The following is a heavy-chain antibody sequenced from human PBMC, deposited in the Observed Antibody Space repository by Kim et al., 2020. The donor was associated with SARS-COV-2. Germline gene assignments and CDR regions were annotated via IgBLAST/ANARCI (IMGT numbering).Heavy chain of an antibody. D-gene: IGHD3-3*01. Sequence: PPLNSRVTRAVDPSKNQFSLKLSSVTAADTAVYYCARERGPYYDLNWFDPWGQGTLVTVSS. V-gene: IGHV4-59*01. CDR3: ARERGPYYDLNWFDP. J-gene: IGHJ5*02.